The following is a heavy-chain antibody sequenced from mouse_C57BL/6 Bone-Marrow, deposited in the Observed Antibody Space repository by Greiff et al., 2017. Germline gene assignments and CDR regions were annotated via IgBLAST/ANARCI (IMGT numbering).Heavy chain of an antibody. CDR1: GYSITSGYY. J-gene: IGHJ2*01. D-gene: IGHD2-12*01. Sequence: DVKLQESGPGLVKPSQSLSLTCSVTGYSITSGYYWNWIRQFPGNKLEWMGYISYDGSNNYNPSLKNRISITRDTSKNQFFLKLNSVTTEDTATYYCARDYDDYWGQGTTLTVSS. CDR3: ARDYDDY. V-gene: IGHV3-6*01. CDR2: ISYDGSN.